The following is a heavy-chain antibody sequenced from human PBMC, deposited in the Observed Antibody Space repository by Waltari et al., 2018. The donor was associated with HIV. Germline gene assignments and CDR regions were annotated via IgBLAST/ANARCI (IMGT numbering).Heavy chain of an antibody. CDR1: GGSFSDYY. J-gene: IGHJ5*02. CDR2: INHSGST. V-gene: IGHV4-34*02. CDR3: ARPVGHWFDP. D-gene: IGHD2-2*01. Sequence: QVQLQQWGAGLLKPSETLSLTCAVYGGSFSDYYWSWIRQPPGKGLQWIGEINHSGSTNYNPSLKSRVTISVDTSKNQISLKLSSVTAADTAVYYCARPVGHWFDPWGQGTLVTVSS.